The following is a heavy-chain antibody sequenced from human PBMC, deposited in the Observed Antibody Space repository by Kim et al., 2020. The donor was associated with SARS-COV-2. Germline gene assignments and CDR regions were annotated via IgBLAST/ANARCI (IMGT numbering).Heavy chain of an antibody. CDR1: GFTFNNFG. Sequence: GGSLRLSCAASGFTFNNFGMHWVRQAPGKGLEWVAVISYEGSKKHYADSVNGRFTISRDSFKNTISLQMSGLTAEDTAVYYCAKANVFLWFGKFHDDALDLWVQGTMVTVSS. D-gene: IGHD3-10*01. V-gene: IGHV3-30*18. J-gene: IGHJ3*01. CDR2: ISYEGSKK. CDR3: AKANVFLWFGKFHDDALDL.